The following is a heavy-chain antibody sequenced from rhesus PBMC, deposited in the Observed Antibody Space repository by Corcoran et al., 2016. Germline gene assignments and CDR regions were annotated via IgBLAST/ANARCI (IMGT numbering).Heavy chain of an antibody. J-gene: IGHJ4*01. D-gene: IGHD4-23*01. CDR1: GSSSRSGYY. CDR2: IGGSSGTT. V-gene: IGHV4-99*01. CDR3: ARRDSNCFDY. Sequence: QVQLQESGPGLVKPSETLSLTRAVSGSSSRSGYYWGWIRQPPGKGLEWIGYIGGSSGTTYYNPSLKSRVSISKDTSKNQFSLKVSSVTAADTAVYYCARRDSNCFDYWGQGVLVTVSS.